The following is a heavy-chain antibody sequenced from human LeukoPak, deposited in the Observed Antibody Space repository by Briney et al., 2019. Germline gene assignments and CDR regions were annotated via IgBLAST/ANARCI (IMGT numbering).Heavy chain of an antibody. CDR1: GFTFSGYW. Sequence: GSLRLSCAASGFTFSGYWMTWVRQAPGKGLEWIGTIYYSGSTYYNPSLESRVTISVDTSKNQFSLKLSSVTAADTAVFYCARRRGDGYSYGVRDAFDMWGQGTMVTVSS. J-gene: IGHJ3*02. D-gene: IGHD5-18*01. CDR2: IYYSGST. CDR3: ARRRGDGYSYGVRDAFDM. V-gene: IGHV4-39*01.